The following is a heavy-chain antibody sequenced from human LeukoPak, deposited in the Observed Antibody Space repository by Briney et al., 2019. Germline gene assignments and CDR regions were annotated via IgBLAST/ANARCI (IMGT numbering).Heavy chain of an antibody. CDR1: GGTFSSYG. V-gene: IGHV1-69*04. CDR3: ARENSQHIIAVTAARGPHTGFDI. D-gene: IGHD2-21*02. J-gene: IGHJ3*02. Sequence: ASVKVSCKASGGTFSSYGISWVRQAPGQGLEWVGRIIPILGIANYAQKFQGRVTITADKSTSTAYMELSSLRSEDISVYYCARENSQHIIAVTAARGPHTGFDIWGQGTMVTVSS. CDR2: IIPILGIA.